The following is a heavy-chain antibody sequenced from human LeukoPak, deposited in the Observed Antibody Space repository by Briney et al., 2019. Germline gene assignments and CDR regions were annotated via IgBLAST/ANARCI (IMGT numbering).Heavy chain of an antibody. J-gene: IGHJ4*02. V-gene: IGHV4-59*01. CDR1: GGSISSYY. D-gene: IGHD3-10*01. CDR3: ASSIWFYFDY. Sequence: SETLSLTCTVSGGSISSYYWTWIRQPPGKGLEYIGYIYYSGSTNSSPSLKSRVTISVDTSKNQFSLKLSSVTAADTAVYYCASSIWFYFDYWGQGTLVTVSS. CDR2: IYYSGST.